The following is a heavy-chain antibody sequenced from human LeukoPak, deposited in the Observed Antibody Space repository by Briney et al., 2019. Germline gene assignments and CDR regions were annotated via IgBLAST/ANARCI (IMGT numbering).Heavy chain of an antibody. CDR2: IKQDGSAK. V-gene: IGHV3-7*03. Sequence: RSGGSLRLSCAASGFTFSRHWMYWVRQAPGKGLEWVANIKQDGSAKPYVDSVKGRFTISRDNAKNSLFLQMNSLRAEDTAVYYCARDNGWSADFWGQGTLVTVSS. CDR3: ARDNGWSADF. J-gene: IGHJ4*02. D-gene: IGHD2-15*01. CDR1: GFTFSRHW.